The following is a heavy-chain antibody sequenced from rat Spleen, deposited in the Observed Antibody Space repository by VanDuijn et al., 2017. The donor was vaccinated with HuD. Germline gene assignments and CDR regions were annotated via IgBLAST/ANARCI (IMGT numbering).Heavy chain of an antibody. CDR1: GFTFSDFY. J-gene: IGHJ4*01. Sequence: EVRLVESGGGLVQPGRSLKLSCAASGFTFSDFYMAWVRQVPKKGLEWVASITNSGDGTYYRDSVKGRFTVSRDNGQNTLYLQMNSPRSEDTATYYCTRVGTRAKGYVMDAWGQGASVTVSS. CDR2: ITNSGDGT. CDR3: TRVGTRAKGYVMDA. V-gene: IGHV5-20*01. D-gene: IGHD1-4*01.